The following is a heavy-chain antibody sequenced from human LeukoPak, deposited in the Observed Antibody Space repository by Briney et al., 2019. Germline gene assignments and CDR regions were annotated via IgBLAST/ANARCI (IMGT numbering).Heavy chain of an antibody. D-gene: IGHD5-12*01. CDR3: TRPDDVDIVATMYY. J-gene: IGHJ4*02. CDR1: GFTFGDYA. V-gene: IGHV3-49*04. Sequence: GGSLRLSCTASGFTFGDYAMSWVRQAPGKGLEWVGFIRSKAYGGTTEYAASVKGRFTISRDDSKSIAYLQMNSLKTEDTAVYYCTRPDDVDIVATMYYWGQGTLVTVPS. CDR2: IRSKAYGGTT.